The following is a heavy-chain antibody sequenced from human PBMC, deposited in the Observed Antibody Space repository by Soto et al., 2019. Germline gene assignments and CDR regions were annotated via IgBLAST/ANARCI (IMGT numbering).Heavy chain of an antibody. Sequence: GGSLRLSCAASGFTFSSYGMHWVRQAPGKGLEWVAVISYDGSNKYYADSVKGRFTISRDNSKNTLYLKMNSLRTEDTAVYYCAKDSDPQVVPGSPFEAFPGNSYMDVWGKGTTVTVSS. V-gene: IGHV3-30*18. J-gene: IGHJ6*03. CDR3: AKDSDPQVVPGSPFEAFPGNSYMDV. CDR2: ISYDGSNK. CDR1: GFTFSSYG. D-gene: IGHD6-6*01.